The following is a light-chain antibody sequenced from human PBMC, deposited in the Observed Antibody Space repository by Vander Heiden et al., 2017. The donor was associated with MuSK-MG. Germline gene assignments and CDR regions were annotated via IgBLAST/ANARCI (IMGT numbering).Light chain of an antibody. J-gene: IGKJ2*01. V-gene: IGKV1-39*01. CDR3: QQSYRIPYT. Sequence: DNQMTQSPSSLSASVGDRVTITCRASQSIATYLNWYQQKPGKAPKLLIYGASSLQSGVPSRFSGSGSGTDFNITISSLQREDLASYYCQQSYRIPYTFGLGTKLEIK. CDR1: QSIATY. CDR2: GAS.